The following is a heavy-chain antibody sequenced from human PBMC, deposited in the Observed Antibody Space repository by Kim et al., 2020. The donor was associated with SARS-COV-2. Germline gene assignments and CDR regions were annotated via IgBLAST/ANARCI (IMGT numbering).Heavy chain of an antibody. CDR3: AKDRLRWFGELFHNWFDP. V-gene: IGHV3-30*18. Sequence: GGSLRLSCAASGFTFSSYGMHWVRQAPGKGLEWVAVISYDGSNKYYADSVKGRFTISRDNSKNTLYLQMNSLRAEDTAVYYCAKDRLRWFGELFHNWFDPWGQGTLVTVSS. CDR2: ISYDGSNK. D-gene: IGHD3-10*01. J-gene: IGHJ5*02. CDR1: GFTFSSYG.